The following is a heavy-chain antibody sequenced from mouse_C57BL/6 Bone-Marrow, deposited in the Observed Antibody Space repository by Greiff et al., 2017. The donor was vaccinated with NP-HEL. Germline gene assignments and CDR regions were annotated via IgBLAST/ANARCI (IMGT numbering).Heavy chain of an antibody. CDR2: IRSKSSNYAT. Sequence: EVQLVESGGGLVQPKGSSKLSCAASGFTFNTYAMHWVRQASGKGLEWVARIRSKSSNYATYYADSVKDRFTISRDDSQSMLYLQMNNLKTEDTAMYYCVRSWGSDWYFDVWGTGTTVTVSS. J-gene: IGHJ1*03. V-gene: IGHV10-3*01. D-gene: IGHD4-1*01. CDR1: GFTFNTYA. CDR3: VRSWGSDWYFDV.